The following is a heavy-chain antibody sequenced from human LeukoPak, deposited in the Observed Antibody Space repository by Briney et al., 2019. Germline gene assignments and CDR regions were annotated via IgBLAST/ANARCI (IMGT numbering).Heavy chain of an antibody. V-gene: IGHV4-61*08. CDR1: GGSVGSGGYY. CDR2: VSYSGST. CDR3: ARDPKSAVGYYYYGMEV. D-gene: IGHD6-19*01. Sequence: SETLSLTCNVSGGSVGSGGYYWNWIRQPPGKGLEWIVHVSYSGSTNYNPSLKSRVTISLDTSKNQFSLKLSSMTAADTAVYFCARDPKSAVGYYYYGMEVWGQGTTVTVSS. J-gene: IGHJ6*02.